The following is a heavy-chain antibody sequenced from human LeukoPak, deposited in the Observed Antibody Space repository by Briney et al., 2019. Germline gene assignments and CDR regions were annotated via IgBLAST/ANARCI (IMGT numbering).Heavy chain of an antibody. J-gene: IGHJ4*02. CDR1: GFTFSVYW. CDR2: ISSDGSIT. Sequence: GGSLRLSCVTSGFTFSVYWMHWVRQVPGKGLMGVSRISSDGSITTYADSVKGRFAISRDIARNTLYLQMNSLTADDTAVYYCARSGYYNGYDYWGQGTLVTVSS. D-gene: IGHD3-10*01. CDR3: ARSGYYNGYDY. V-gene: IGHV3-74*01.